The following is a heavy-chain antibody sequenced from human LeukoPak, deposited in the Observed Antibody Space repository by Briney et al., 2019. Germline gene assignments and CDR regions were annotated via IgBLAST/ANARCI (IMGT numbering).Heavy chain of an antibody. CDR3: ARRRFFRSSRPADGWFDP. CDR2: INHSGST. D-gene: IGHD3-3*01. V-gene: IGHV4-34*01. CDR1: GFTFSSYW. J-gene: IGHJ5*02. Sequence: GSLRLSCAASGFTFSSYWMSWIRQPPGKGLEWIGEINHSGSTNYNPSLKSRVTISVDTSKNQFSLKLSSVTAADTAVYYCARRRFFRSSRPADGWFDPWGQGTLVTVSS.